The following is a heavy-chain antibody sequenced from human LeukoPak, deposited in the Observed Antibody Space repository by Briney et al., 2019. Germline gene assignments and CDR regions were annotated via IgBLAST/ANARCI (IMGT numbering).Heavy chain of an antibody. CDR1: GFTFSSYG. V-gene: IGHV3-30*18. J-gene: IGHJ6*02. CDR3: AKDYSGSYYYYGMDV. Sequence: GRSLRLSCAASGFTFSSYGMHWVRQAPGKGLEWVAVISYDGSNKYYADSVKGRFTISRDNSKNTLYLQMNSLRAEDTAVHYCAKDYSGSYYYYGMDVWGQGTTVTVSS. D-gene: IGHD1-26*01. CDR2: ISYDGSNK.